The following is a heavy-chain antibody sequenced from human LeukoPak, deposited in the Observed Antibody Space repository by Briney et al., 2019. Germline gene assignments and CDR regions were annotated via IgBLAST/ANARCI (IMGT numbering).Heavy chain of an antibody. CDR2: IYYSGST. D-gene: IGHD3-9*01. J-gene: IGHJ4*02. Sequence: SETLSLTCTVSGGSISSGDYYWSWIRQPPGKGLEWIGYIYYSGSTYYNPSLKSRVTISVDTSKNQFSLKLSSVTAADTAVYYCARGSTVLRYFEAIDYWGQGTLVTVSS. CDR3: ARGSTVLRYFEAIDY. V-gene: IGHV4-30-4*01. CDR1: GGSISSGDYY.